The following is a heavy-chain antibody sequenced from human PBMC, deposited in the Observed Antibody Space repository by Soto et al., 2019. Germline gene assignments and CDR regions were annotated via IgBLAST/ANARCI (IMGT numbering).Heavy chain of an antibody. J-gene: IGHJ5*02. CDR2: ISAYNGNT. CDR1: GYTFTSYG. D-gene: IGHD3-22*01. V-gene: IGHV1-18*01. CDR3: ARVVKGGDYYDSSGRKSWFDP. Sequence: ASVKVSCKASGYTFTSYGISWVRQAPGQGLEWMGWISAYNGNTNYAQKLQGRVTMTTDTSTSTAYMELRSLRSDDTAVYYCARVVKGGDYYDSSGRKSWFDPWGQGTLVTVSS.